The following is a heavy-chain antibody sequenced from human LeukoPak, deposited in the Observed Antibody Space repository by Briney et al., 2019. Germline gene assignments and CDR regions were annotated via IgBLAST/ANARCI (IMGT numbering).Heavy chain of an antibody. Sequence: PGGSLRLSCAASGFTFSSYSMNWVRQAPGKGLEWVSYISSSSSTMYYADSVKGRFTISRDNAKNSLYLQMNSLRAEDTAVYYCVPLAVAGTYYWGQGTLVTVSS. CDR1: GFTFSSYS. V-gene: IGHV3-48*04. J-gene: IGHJ4*02. CDR3: VPLAVAGTYY. CDR2: ISSSSSTM. D-gene: IGHD6-19*01.